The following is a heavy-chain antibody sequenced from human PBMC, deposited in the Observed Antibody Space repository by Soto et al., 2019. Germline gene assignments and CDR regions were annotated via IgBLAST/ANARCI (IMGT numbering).Heavy chain of an antibody. D-gene: IGHD2-15*01. CDR1: GYTFTNND. V-gene: IGHV1-8*01. CDR3: ARMASFGALNWFDP. Sequence: ASVKVSCKASGYTFTNNDVTWVRQATGQGLEWMGWMNPGSGDTGYAQKFQGRVTMTRNISIATAYMELSSLRSEDTAVYYCARMASFGALNWFDPWGQGTLVTVSS. J-gene: IGHJ5*02. CDR2: MNPGSGDT.